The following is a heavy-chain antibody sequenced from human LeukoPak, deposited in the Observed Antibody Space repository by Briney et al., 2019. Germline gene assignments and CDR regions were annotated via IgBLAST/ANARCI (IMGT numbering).Heavy chain of an antibody. D-gene: IGHD3-10*01. CDR2: IYYSGST. Sequence: SETLSLTCTVSGGSISSYYWSWIRQPPGKGLEWIGYIYYSGSTNYNPSLKSRVTISVDTSKNQFSLKLSSMTAADTAVYYCARSLSSGSYYPNWFDPWGQGTLVTVSS. CDR1: GGSISSYY. V-gene: IGHV4-59*01. J-gene: IGHJ5*02. CDR3: ARSLSSGSYYPNWFDP.